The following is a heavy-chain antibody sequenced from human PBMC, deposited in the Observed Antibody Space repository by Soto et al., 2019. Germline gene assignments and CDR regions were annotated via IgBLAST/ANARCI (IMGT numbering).Heavy chain of an antibody. Sequence: EVQLLESGGGLVQPGGSLRLSCAASGFTFSSYAMSWVRQAPGKGLEWVSAISGSGCSTYYADSVKGRFTISRDNSKNTLYLQLTSLRAEDTAVYYCATRTVGWYFDLWGRGTLVTVSS. V-gene: IGHV3-23*01. J-gene: IGHJ2*01. CDR3: ATRTVGWYFDL. CDR2: ISGSGCST. CDR1: GFTFSSYA. D-gene: IGHD4-17*01.